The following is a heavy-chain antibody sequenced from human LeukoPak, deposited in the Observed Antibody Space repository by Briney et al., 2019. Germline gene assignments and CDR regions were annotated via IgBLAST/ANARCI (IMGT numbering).Heavy chain of an antibody. Sequence: SETLSLTCTVSGGSISSSSYYWGWIRQPPGKGLEWIGSIYYSGSTYYNPSLKSRVTISVDTSKNQFSLKLSSVTAADTAVYYCVRRGLQRPREFDYWGQGTLVTVSS. CDR3: VRRGLQRPREFDY. V-gene: IGHV4-39*01. CDR2: IYYSGST. J-gene: IGHJ4*02. D-gene: IGHD4-11*01. CDR1: GGSISSSSYY.